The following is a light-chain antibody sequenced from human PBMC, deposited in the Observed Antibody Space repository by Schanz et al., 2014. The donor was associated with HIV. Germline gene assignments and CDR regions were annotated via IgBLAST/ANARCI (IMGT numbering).Light chain of an antibody. CDR2: DVS. V-gene: IGLV2-11*01. J-gene: IGLJ2*01. CDR1: SSDVGDYNY. Sequence: QSALTQPPSASGSPGQSVTISCTGTSSDVGDYNYVSWYQQHPGKAPKLIIHDVSTRPSAVPDRFSGSKSGNTASLTISGLQAEDEADYYCYSYAGSYTLIFGGGTKVTVL. CDR3: YSYAGSYTLI.